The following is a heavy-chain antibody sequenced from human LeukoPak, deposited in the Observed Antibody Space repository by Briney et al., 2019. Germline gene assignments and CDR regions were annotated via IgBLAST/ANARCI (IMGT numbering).Heavy chain of an antibody. V-gene: IGHV4-31*03. CDR3: ARVLGGARSTGYSILHFAY. CDR2: IYYSGST. D-gene: IGHD3-22*01. J-gene: IGHJ4*02. CDR1: GGSISSGGYY. Sequence: PSQTLSLTCTVSGGSISSGGYYWSWIRQHPGKSLEWIGYIYYSGSTYYNPSLKSRVSISVDTSKNQFSLELSSVTAADTAVYYCARVLGGARSTGYSILHFAYWGQGTLVTVSS.